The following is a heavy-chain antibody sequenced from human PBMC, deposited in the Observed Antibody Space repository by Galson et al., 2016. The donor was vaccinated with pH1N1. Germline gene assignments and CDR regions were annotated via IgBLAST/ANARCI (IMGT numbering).Heavy chain of an antibody. V-gene: IGHV4-30-4*01. Sequence: IRQPPGKGVEWIGYIYYSGSTYYNPSLKSRVTISVDTSKNQFSLKLTSVTAADTAVYYCARGVAAAGSYYFDYWGQGTLVTVSS. CDR2: IYYSGST. D-gene: IGHD6-13*01. CDR3: ARGVAAAGSYYFDY. J-gene: IGHJ4*02.